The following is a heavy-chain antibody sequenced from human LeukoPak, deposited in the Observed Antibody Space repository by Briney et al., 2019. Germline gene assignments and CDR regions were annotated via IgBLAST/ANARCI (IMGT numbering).Heavy chain of an antibody. Sequence: GGSLRLSCAASGFTFSGYSMNWVRQAPGKGLEWVSSISSSSSYIYYADSVKGRFTISRDNAKNSLYLQMNSLRAEDTAVYYCARDEQADSTPDGMDVWGQRTTVTVSS. CDR1: GFTFSGYS. CDR2: ISSSSSYI. CDR3: ARDEQADSTPDGMDV. D-gene: IGHD2-15*01. V-gene: IGHV3-21*01. J-gene: IGHJ6*02.